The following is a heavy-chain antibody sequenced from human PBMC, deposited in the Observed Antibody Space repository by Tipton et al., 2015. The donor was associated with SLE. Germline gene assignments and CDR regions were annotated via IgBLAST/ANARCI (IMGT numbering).Heavy chain of an antibody. CDR1: GGSISSYD. J-gene: IGHJ3*02. CDR3: ARTLGAIAHTVYDAFDI. V-gene: IGHV4-4*07. D-gene: IGHD1-26*01. CDR2: IYTSGYS. Sequence: TLSLTCTVFGGSISSYDWTWIRQPAGKGLEWIGRIYTSGYSNYNPSLKSRVTMSVDMSKNQFSLRLTSVTAADTAVYYCARTLGAIAHTVYDAFDIWGQGKMVTVSS.